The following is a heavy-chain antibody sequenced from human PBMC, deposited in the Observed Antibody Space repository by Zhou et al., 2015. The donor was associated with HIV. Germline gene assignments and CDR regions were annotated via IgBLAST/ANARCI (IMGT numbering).Heavy chain of an antibody. J-gene: IGHJ4*02. V-gene: IGHV1-69*12. CDR2: IIPIFGTA. CDR1: GGTFSSYA. Sequence: QVQLVQSGAEVKKPGSSVKVSCKASGGTFSSYAISWVRQAPGQGLEWMGGIIPIFGTANYAQKFQGRVTITADESTSTAYMELSSLRSEDTAVYYCARDRTSVQQLDTFFDYWGQGTLVTVSS. D-gene: IGHD6-13*01. CDR3: ARDRTSVQQLDTFFDY.